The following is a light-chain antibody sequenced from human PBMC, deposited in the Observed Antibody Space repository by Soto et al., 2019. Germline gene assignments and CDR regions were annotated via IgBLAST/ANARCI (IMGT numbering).Light chain of an antibody. CDR2: GAS. CDR3: QQYGSSPWT. V-gene: IGKV3-20*01. CDR1: QSVSSSY. J-gene: IGKJ1*01. Sequence: ETVLMQTPRTLSLYPEERATLSCRASQSVSSSYLAWYQQKPGQAPRLLIYGASSRATGIPDRFCGSGSGTDFSLTISRLEPEDFAVYYCQQYGSSPWTFGQGTKVDIK.